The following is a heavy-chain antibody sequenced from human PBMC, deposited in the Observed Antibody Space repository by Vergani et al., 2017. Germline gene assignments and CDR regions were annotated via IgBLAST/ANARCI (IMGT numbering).Heavy chain of an antibody. D-gene: IGHD3-9*01. CDR2: ISAYNGNT. Sequence: QVQLVQSGAAVKKPGASVKVSCKASGYTFTSYGISWVRQAPGQGLEWMGWISAYNGNTNYAQKLQGRVTMTTDTSTSTAYMELRSLRSDDTAVYYCARDDYDILTGFGYYYYGMDVWGQGTTVTVSS. V-gene: IGHV1-18*01. CDR1: GYTFTSYG. CDR3: ARDDYDILTGFGYYYYGMDV. J-gene: IGHJ6*02.